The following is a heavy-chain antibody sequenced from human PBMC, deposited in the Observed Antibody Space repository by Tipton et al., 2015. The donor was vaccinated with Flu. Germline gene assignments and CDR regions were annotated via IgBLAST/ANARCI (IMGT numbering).Heavy chain of an antibody. CDR1: GDTFSSYA. CDR2: IIPIFGTA. Sequence: QVQLVQSGAEVKKPGSSVKVSCKASGDTFSSYAISWVRQAPGQGLEWMGGIIPIFGTANYAQKFQGRVTITADESTSTAYMELSSLRSEDTAVFYCSCARDLHRGVMGMDVWGQGTTVTVSS. CDR3: SCARDLHRGVMGMDV. V-gene: IGHV1-69*12. J-gene: IGHJ6*02. D-gene: IGHD3-10*01.